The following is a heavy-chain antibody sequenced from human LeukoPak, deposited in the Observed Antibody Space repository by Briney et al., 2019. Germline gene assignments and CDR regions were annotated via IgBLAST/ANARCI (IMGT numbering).Heavy chain of an antibody. CDR1: GFTFSSYA. V-gene: IGHV3-30*04. D-gene: IGHD2-8*02. Sequence: GGSLRLSCAASGFTFSSYAMHWVRQAPGKGLEWVAVISYDGSNKYYADSVKGRFTISRDNSKNTLYLQMNSLRAEDTAVYYCARDTEPLYPDYFDYWGQGTLVTVSS. CDR3: ARDTEPLYPDYFDY. J-gene: IGHJ4*02. CDR2: ISYDGSNK.